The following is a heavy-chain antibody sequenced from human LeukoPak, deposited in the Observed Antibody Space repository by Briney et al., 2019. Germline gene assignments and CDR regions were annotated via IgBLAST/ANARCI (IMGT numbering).Heavy chain of an antibody. CDR1: GDSVSSNSAA. CDR3: ARAFSTRYSSSWSFDY. Sequence: SQTLSLTCAISGDSVSSNSAAWNWIRQSPSRGLEWLGRTYYRSKWYNDYAVSVKSRITINPDTSKNQFSLQLNSVTPEDTAVYYCARAFSTRYSSSWSFDYWGQGTLVTVSS. J-gene: IGHJ4*02. V-gene: IGHV6-1*01. CDR2: TYYRSKWYN. D-gene: IGHD6-13*01.